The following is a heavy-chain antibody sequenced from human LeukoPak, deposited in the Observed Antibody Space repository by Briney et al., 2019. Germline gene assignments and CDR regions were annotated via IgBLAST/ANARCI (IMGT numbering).Heavy chain of an antibody. D-gene: IGHD4-23*01. CDR3: ASFATSVLIQDF. CDR1: GFSFSSYS. J-gene: IGHJ4*02. Sequence: PGGSLRLSCAASGFSFSSYSMNWVRQAPGKGLVWVSSITGRSDRTYYVDSVKGRFTISRDNTKNSLYLQLNSLRAEDTAVYYCASFATSVLIQDFWGRGTLVTVSS. V-gene: IGHV3-21*01. CDR2: ITGRSDRT.